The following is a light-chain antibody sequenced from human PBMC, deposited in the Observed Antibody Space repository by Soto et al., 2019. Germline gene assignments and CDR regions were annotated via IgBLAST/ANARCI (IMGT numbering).Light chain of an antibody. V-gene: IGLV2-11*01. CDR1: YSNVGFYNF. J-gene: IGLJ1*01. CDR3: CSYAGSYTYV. Sequence: QSALTQPASVSGSPGQSITISCTGTYSNVGFYNFVSWYQQHPGKAPKLMIYDVTQRPSGVPDRFSGSKSGNTASLTISGLQAEDEADFYCCSYAGSYTYVFGTGTKLTV. CDR2: DVT.